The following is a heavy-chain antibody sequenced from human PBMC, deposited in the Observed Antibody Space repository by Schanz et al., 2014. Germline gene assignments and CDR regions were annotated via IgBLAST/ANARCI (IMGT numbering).Heavy chain of an antibody. Sequence: LQLQESGSGLMKPSQTLSLTCAVSGGSISSGGYSWNWIRQSPGKGLEWIGYIYYSGNTYYNPSLKSRVTISVDKPRKQFSLKVTSMTAADTAVYYCARGHHPHGITVAARGFDPWGQGTLVTVSS. CDR1: GGSISSGGYS. CDR2: IYYSGNT. J-gene: IGHJ5*02. D-gene: IGHD6-19*01. CDR3: ARGHHPHGITVAARGFDP. V-gene: IGHV4-30-2*06.